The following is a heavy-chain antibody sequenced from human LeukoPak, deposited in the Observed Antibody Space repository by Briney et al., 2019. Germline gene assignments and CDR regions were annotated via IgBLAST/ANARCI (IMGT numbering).Heavy chain of an antibody. CDR1: GFTVSSNY. CDR3: AKVPRGAFDI. V-gene: IGHV3-23*01. Sequence: GGSLRLSCAASGFTVSSNYMSWVRQAPGKGLEWVSAISGSGGSAYYADSVKGRFTISRDNSKNTLYLQMNSLRAEDTAVYYCAKVPRGAFDIWGQGTMVTVSS. CDR2: ISGSGGSA. J-gene: IGHJ3*02.